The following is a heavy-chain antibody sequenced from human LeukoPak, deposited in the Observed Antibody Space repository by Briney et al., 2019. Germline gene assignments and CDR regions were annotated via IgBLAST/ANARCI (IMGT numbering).Heavy chain of an antibody. CDR3: ARGAAAGRLDFDY. J-gene: IGHJ4*02. CDR2: INPNSGGT. D-gene: IGHD6-13*01. V-gene: IGHV1-2*02. CDR1: GYTFTGYY. Sequence: ASVKVSCKASGYTFTGYYMHWVRQAPGQGLXXXGWINPNSGGTNYAQKFQGRVTMTRDTSISTAYMELSRLRSDDTAVYYCARGAAAGRLDFDYWGQGTLVTVSS.